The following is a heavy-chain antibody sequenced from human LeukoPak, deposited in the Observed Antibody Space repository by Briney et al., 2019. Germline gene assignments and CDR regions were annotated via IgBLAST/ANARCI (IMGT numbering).Heavy chain of an antibody. J-gene: IGHJ4*02. V-gene: IGHV4-34*01. Sequence: SETPSLTCAVYGGSFSGYYWSWIRQPPGKGLEWIGEIYHSGTTNYSPSLKSRVTISVDKSKNQFSLRLTSVTAADTALYYCAREGYSGSYGGYFDYWGQGTLDTVSS. CDR3: AREGYSGSYGGYFDY. CDR1: GGSFSGYY. CDR2: IYHSGTT. D-gene: IGHD1-26*01.